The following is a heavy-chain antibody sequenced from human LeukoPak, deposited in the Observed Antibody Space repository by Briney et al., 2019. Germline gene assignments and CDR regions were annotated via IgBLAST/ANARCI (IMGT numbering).Heavy chain of an antibody. Sequence: GGSVRVSCAASGCSFSSYDMIWVRQAPGQGLEWMCDVSPSSRAINHADSVKGRFTISTDNAKNSLYLQMNSLRAEDTGVYYSATLTSTTWWGYWGQGTLVTVSS. CDR3: ATLTSTTWWGY. CDR2: VSPSSRAI. V-gene: IGHV3-48*01. CDR1: GCSFSSYD. D-gene: IGHD6-13*01. J-gene: IGHJ4*02.